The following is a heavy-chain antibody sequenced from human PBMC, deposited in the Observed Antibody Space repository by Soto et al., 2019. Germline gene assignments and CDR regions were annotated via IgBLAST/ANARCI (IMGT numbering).Heavy chain of an antibody. Sequence: QVRLVESGGGVVQPGRSLRLSCAASGFIFSTYGMHWVRQAPGKGLQWVAVVSDDGYTTYYAESVKGRFTVSRDSSKNIQYVHLSNLGMEDTAVDYGAGEGHHGVVADAYSFDYGGQGTVVPVSS. J-gene: IGHJ4*02. CDR1: GFIFSTYG. CDR2: VSDDGYTT. CDR3: AGEGHHGVVADAYSFDY. V-gene: IGHV3-30*03. D-gene: IGHD2-15*01.